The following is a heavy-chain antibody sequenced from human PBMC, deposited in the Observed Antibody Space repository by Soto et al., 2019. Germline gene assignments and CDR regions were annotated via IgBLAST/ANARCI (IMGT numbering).Heavy chain of an antibody. CDR1: GFTFNTFA. J-gene: IGHJ4*02. CDR3: AKDRKAMVTSFAF. CDR2: IVGSGGTS. V-gene: IGHV3-23*01. Sequence: EVQLLESGGNFVQPGGSLRLSCAASGFTFNTFAMSWVRQAPGKGLEWVAGIVGSGGTSYSADSVKGGFTISRDNSKNTVYLQMNSLRAEDTAIYYCAKDRKAMVTSFAFWGQGTLVTVSS. D-gene: IGHD4-17*01.